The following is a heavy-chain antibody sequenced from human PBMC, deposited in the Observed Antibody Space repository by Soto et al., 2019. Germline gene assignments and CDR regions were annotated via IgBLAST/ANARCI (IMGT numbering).Heavy chain of an antibody. J-gene: IGHJ4*02. V-gene: IGHV5-51*01. CDR2: IYPGDSDT. CDR1: GYTFTSYW. D-gene: IGHD3-16*01. CDR3: ARSPRGNELNAYAYFGS. Sequence: GESLKISCKGSGYTFTSYWIAWVRQKPGEGLEWMGIIYPGDSDTRNGPSFHGQVTISADKSTNTVYLQWRSLKTSDTAMYYCARSPRGNELNAYAYFGSWGQGTPVTVSS.